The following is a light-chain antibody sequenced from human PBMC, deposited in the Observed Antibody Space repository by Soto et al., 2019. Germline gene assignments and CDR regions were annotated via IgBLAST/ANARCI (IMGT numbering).Light chain of an antibody. V-gene: IGKV1-5*03. CDR1: QSISSW. CDR3: QQYNSYLLP. J-gene: IGKJ4*01. CDR2: KAS. Sequence: DIQMTQSPSTLSASVGDRVTITCRASQSISSWLAWYQQKPWKAPKLLIYKASSLESGVPSRFSGSGSGTEFTLTICSLQPDDFATYYCQQYNSYLLPFGGGTKVEI.